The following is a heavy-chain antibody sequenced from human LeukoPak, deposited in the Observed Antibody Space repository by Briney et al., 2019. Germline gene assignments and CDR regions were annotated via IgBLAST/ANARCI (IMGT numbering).Heavy chain of an antibody. V-gene: IGHV4-34*01. CDR3: ARGKRGSSSSPPYYYYYMDV. Sequence: KPSETLSLTCAVYGGSFSGYYWSWIRQPPGKGLEWIGEINHSGNTNYNPSLKSRVTISVDTSKNQFSLKLSSVTAADTAVYYCARGKRGSSSSPPYYYYYMDVWGKGTTVTVSS. D-gene: IGHD6-6*01. J-gene: IGHJ6*03. CDR2: INHSGNT. CDR1: GGSFSGYY.